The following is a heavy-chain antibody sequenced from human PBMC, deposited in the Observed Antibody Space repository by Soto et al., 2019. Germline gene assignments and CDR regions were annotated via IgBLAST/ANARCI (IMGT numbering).Heavy chain of an antibody. CDR3: VSSSSWYDN. CDR1: CGSVSSGAYY. J-gene: IGHJ5*02. Sequence: SETLSLTCSVSCGSVSSGAYYWGWIRQPPGKGLEWIGYKYYSGSTNYNPSLKSRVTISLDTSKNQFSLKLSSVTVADTAVYYCVSSSSWYDNWGQGTLVTVSS. D-gene: IGHD6-13*01. V-gene: IGHV4-61*08. CDR2: KYYSGST.